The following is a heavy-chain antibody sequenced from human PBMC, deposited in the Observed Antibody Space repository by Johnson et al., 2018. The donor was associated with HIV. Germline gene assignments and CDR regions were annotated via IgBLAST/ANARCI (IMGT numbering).Heavy chain of an antibody. Sequence: QVQLVESGGGLVQPGGSLRLSCAASGFTVSSNYMSWVRQAPGKGLAWVAVISYDGSNKYYADSVKGRFTISRDTSKNTLYLQMYSLRAEDTAVYYCAKDLSYPKTRAFDIWGQGTMVTVSS. D-gene: IGHD2/OR15-2a*01. CDR3: AKDLSYPKTRAFDI. CDR1: GFTVSSNY. J-gene: IGHJ3*02. V-gene: IGHV3-30*18. CDR2: ISYDGSNK.